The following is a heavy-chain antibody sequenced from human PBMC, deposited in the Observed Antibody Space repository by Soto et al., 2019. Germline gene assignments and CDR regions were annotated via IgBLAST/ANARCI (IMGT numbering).Heavy chain of an antibody. CDR2: ISSSGYTI. J-gene: IGHJ4*02. V-gene: IGHV3-11*01. Sequence: GGSLRLSCAASGFIFNDYYMSWIHQAPGKGLEWVSYISSSGYTIYYADSVKGRFTISRDNAKNSLYLQMNSLRAEDTAVYYCARDVIAGTTHFDYWGQGTLVTVSS. CDR3: ARDVIAGTTHFDY. D-gene: IGHD1-7*01. CDR1: GFIFNDYY.